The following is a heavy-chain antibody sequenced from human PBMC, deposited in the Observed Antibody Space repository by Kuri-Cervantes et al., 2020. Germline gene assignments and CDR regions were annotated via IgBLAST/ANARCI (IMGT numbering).Heavy chain of an antibody. V-gene: IGHV3-9*01. CDR1: GFTFDDYA. CDR3: AKDMGYSSSWTGFDY. CDR2: ISWDSGSI. D-gene: IGHD6-13*01. J-gene: IGHJ4*02. Sequence: SLKISCAASGFTFDDYAMHWVRQAPGKGLEWVSGISWDSGSIGYADSVKGRFTISRDNAKNSLYLQMNSLRAEDTALYYCAKDMGYSSSWTGFDYWGQGTLVTVSS.